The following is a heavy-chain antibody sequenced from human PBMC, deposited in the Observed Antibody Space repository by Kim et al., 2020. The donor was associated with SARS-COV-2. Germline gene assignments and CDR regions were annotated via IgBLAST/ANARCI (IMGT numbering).Heavy chain of an antibody. CDR1: GYTFTSYA. D-gene: IGHD3-3*01. Sequence: ASVKVSCKASGYTFTSYAMHWVRQAPGQRLEWMGWINAGNGNTKYSQKFQGRVTITRDTSASTAYMELSSLRSEDTAVYYCARVAVFGSGYYRIDYWGQGTLVTVAS. CDR3: ARVAVFGSGYYRIDY. J-gene: IGHJ4*02. V-gene: IGHV1-3*01. CDR2: INAGNGNT.